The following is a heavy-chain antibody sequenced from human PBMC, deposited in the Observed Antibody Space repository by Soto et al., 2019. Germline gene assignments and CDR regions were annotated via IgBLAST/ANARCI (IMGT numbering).Heavy chain of an antibody. D-gene: IGHD3-9*01. CDR1: GGSISSSPYC. CDR3: ARQNKRDTWAGRHVRHFDP. V-gene: IGHV4-39*01. CDR2: IYYSGST. J-gene: IGHJ5*02. Sequence: SETLSLTCTVSGGSISSSPYCWGWIRQPPGKGLEWIGSIYYSGSTYYNPSLKSRVTTSLDTSKNQFSLELSSVTAADPAMYYCARQNKRDTWAGRHVRHFDPWGQGTLVTVSS.